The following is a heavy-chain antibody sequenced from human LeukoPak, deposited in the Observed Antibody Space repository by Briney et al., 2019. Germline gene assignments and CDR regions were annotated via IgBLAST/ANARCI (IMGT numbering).Heavy chain of an antibody. CDR2: INPNRGGT. J-gene: IGHJ6*02. CDR1: GYTFTDYY. V-gene: IGHV1-2*02. D-gene: IGHD1-26*01. Sequence: ASVKVSCKASGYTFTDYYLHWVRQAPGQGLEWMGWINPNRGGTNYAQKFQGRVTMTRDTSISTVYMELSRLSSDDTAVYYCVSLGATTIYYYGMDVWGQGTTVTVSS. CDR3: VSLGATTIYYYGMDV.